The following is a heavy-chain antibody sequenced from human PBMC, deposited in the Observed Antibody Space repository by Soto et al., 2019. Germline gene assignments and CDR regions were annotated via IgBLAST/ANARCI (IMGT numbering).Heavy chain of an antibody. V-gene: IGHV4-34*01. CDR2: INHSGST. CDR1: GRSFSGYY. CDR3: ARAAPRYCSGGSCYSGRDY. Sequence: PSETLSLTCAVYGRSFSGYYWSWIRQPPGKGLEWIGEINHSGSTNYNPSLKSRVTISVDTSKNQFSLKLSSVTAADTAVYYCARAAPRYCSGGSCYSGRDYWRQGTLVTVSS. J-gene: IGHJ4*02. D-gene: IGHD2-15*01.